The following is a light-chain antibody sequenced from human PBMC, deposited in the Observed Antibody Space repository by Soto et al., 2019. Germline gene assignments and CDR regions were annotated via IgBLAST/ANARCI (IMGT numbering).Light chain of an antibody. J-gene: IGKJ4*01. CDR3: QQRSNWPLT. Sequence: EIVLTQSPTTLFLSPGERATLSCRASQSVGSSLAWYQQKPGQVTRLLIYETSKRATGIPARFSGSGSGTDFTLTISSLETEDFAVYYCQQRSNWPLTFGGGTKVEIK. CDR2: ETS. CDR1: QSVGSS. V-gene: IGKV3-11*01.